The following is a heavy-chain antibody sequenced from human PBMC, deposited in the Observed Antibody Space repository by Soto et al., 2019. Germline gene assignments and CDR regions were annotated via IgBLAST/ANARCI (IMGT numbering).Heavy chain of an antibody. Sequence: QVQLVQSGAEVKKPGASVKVSCKASGYTFTSYGISWVRQAPGQGLEWMGWISAYNGNTKYAQKLQGRVTMTTDTSTSTAYMEGRSLRSDATDVYSCARDLSVGLVDYLGHGTLFTVSS. V-gene: IGHV1-18*01. CDR3: ARDLSVGLVDY. D-gene: IGHD6-19*01. CDR1: GYTFTSYG. CDR2: ISAYNGNT. J-gene: IGHJ4*01.